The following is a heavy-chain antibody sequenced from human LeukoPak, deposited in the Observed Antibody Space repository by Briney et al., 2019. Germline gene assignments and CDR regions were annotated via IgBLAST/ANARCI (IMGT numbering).Heavy chain of an antibody. D-gene: IGHD1-26*01. CDR3: ARADRGRVDS. CDR2: IHHSGGT. Sequence: SETLSLTCAVYDGSFSGYYWTWIRQPPGQGLEWIGEIHHSGGTNQNPSLQSRVTISIDMSKNQFSLKVMSVTAADTAVYYCARADRGRVDSWGEGTQVTVSP. CDR1: DGSFSGYY. V-gene: IGHV4-34*01. J-gene: IGHJ4*02.